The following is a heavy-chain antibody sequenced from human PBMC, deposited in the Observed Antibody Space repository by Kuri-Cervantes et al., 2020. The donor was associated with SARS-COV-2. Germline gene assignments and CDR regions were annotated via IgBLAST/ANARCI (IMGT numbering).Heavy chain of an antibody. CDR1: GDSVSSNSAA. V-gene: IGHV6-1*01. CDR3: ARVDGLGYYYYYMDV. CDR2: TYYRSKWYN. J-gene: IGHJ6*03. D-gene: IGHD3/OR15-3a*01. Sequence: LRLSCAISGDSVSSNSAAWNWIRQSPSRGLEWLGRTYYRSKWYNDYAVSVKSRITINPDTSKNQFSLQLNSVTAADTAVYYCARVDGLGYYYYYMDVWGKGTTVTVSS.